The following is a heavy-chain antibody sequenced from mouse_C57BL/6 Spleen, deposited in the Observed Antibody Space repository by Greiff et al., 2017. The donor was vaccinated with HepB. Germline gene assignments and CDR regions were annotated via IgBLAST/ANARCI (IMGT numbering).Heavy chain of an antibody. V-gene: IGHV14-4*01. D-gene: IGHD3-2*01. J-gene: IGHJ2*01. CDR3: TTRQPDY. Sequence: EVHLVESGAELVRPGASVKLSCTASGFNFKDDYMHWVKQRPEQGLEWIGWIDPENGDTEYASKFQGKATIPADTSSNTAYLPLSSLTSEDSAVYYCTTRQPDYWGQGTTLTVSS. CDR1: GFNFKDDY. CDR2: IDPENGDT.